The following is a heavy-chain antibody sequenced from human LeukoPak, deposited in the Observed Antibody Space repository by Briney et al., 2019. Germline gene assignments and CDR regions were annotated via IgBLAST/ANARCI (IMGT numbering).Heavy chain of an antibody. CDR1: GFTFTNYG. V-gene: IGHV3-30*18. D-gene: IGHD3-22*01. CDR3: AKGIDSSGYWADY. CDR2: ISYDGSDK. Sequence: TGGSLRLSCAASGFTFTNYGMHWVRQAPGKGLEWVALISYDGSDKNYADSVKGRFTISRDNSKNTLYMQMNSLRAEDTAVYYCAKGIDSSGYWADYWGQGTLVTVSS. J-gene: IGHJ4*02.